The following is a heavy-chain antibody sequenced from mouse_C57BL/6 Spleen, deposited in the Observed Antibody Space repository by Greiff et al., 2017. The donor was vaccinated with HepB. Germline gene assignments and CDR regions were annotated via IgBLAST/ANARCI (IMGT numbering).Heavy chain of an antibody. V-gene: IGHV2-9*01. Sequence: VMLVESGPGLVAPSQSLSISCTVSGFSLTSYGVDWVRQPPGKGLEWLGVIWGGGSTNYNSALMSRLSISKDNSKSQVLLKMNSLQTDDTAMYYCAKRDGSSPGGFAYWGQGTLVTVSA. CDR1: GFSLTSYG. D-gene: IGHD1-1*01. J-gene: IGHJ3*01. CDR2: IWGGGST. CDR3: AKRDGSSPGGFAY.